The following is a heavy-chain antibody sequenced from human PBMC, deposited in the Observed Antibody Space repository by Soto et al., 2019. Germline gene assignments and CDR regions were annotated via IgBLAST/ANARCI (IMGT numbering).Heavy chain of an antibody. CDR1: GFTFSSYW. J-gene: IGHJ6*02. CDR2: INSDGSST. D-gene: IGHD6-19*01. Sequence: GGSLRLSCAASGFTFSSYWMHWVRQAPGKGLVWVSRINSDGSSTSHADSVKGRFTISRDNAKNTLYLQMNSLRAEDTAVYYCARPAWGSGWPLGDYYGMDVWGQGTTVTVSS. CDR3: ARPAWGSGWPLGDYYGMDV. V-gene: IGHV3-74*01.